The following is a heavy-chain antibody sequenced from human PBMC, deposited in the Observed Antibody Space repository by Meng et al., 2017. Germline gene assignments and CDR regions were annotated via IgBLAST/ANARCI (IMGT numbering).Heavy chain of an antibody. Sequence: GGSLRLSCAASGFTFSSYAMHWVRQAPGKGLEWVAVISYDGSNKYYADSVKGRFTISRDNSKNTLYLQMNSLRAEDTAVYYCARDLTGVLLWFGDRQDAFDIWGQGTMVTVSS. CDR3: ARDLTGVLLWFGDRQDAFDI. CDR1: GFTFSSYA. V-gene: IGHV3-30*04. J-gene: IGHJ3*02. CDR2: ISYDGSNK. D-gene: IGHD3-10*01.